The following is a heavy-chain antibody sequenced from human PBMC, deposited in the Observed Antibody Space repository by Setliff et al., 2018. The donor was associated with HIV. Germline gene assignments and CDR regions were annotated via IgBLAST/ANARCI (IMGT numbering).Heavy chain of an antibody. Sequence: SETLSLTCAVYGGSFSGYYWTWIRQPPGRGLEWIGEIIHSGGTKYNRSLKSRVTMSVDTSKNQFSLNLSSVTAADTAVYYCARGGLGVVGAIDYWSQGTLVTVSS. CDR2: IIHSGGT. J-gene: IGHJ4*02. CDR3: ARGGLGVVGAIDY. D-gene: IGHD2-15*01. V-gene: IGHV4-34*01. CDR1: GGSFSGYY.